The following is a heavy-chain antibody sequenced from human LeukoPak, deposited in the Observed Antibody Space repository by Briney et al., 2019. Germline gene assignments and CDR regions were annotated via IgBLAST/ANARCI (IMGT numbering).Heavy chain of an antibody. CDR3: ARGSTYYDSSGQVPFDY. V-gene: IGHV3-53*01. CDR1: GFTVSSNY. D-gene: IGHD3-22*01. Sequence: GGSLRLSCAASGFTVSSNYMSWVRQAPGKGLEWVSVIYSGGSTYYADSVKGRFTISRDNGKNTLYLQMNSLRAEDTAVYYCARGSTYYDSSGQVPFDYWGQGTLVTVSS. CDR2: IYSGGST. J-gene: IGHJ4*02.